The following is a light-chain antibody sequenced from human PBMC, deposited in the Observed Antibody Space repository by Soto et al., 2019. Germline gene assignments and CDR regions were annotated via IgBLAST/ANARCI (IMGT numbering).Light chain of an antibody. V-gene: IGKV3-20*01. CDR3: QQYGSSLFT. Sequence: EIVLTQSPGTLSLSPGERATLSCRASQSVSSKYLAWYQQKPGQAPRVLIYGTSIRAAGVPERFSGGGSGTDFTLTITRLEPEDFAVYYCQQYGSSLFTFGPGTKVDFK. CDR1: QSVSSKY. CDR2: GTS. J-gene: IGKJ3*01.